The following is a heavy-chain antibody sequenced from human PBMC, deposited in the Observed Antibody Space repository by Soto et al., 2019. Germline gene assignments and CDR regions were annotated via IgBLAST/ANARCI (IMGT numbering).Heavy chain of an antibody. Sequence: ASVKVSCKASGGTFSSHTISWVRQAPGQGLEWMGWISAYNGNTNYAQKLQGRVTMTTDTSTSTAYMELRSLRSDDTAVYYCARDGQWLVLGYWGQGTQVTVSS. V-gene: IGHV1-18*01. CDR2: ISAYNGNT. D-gene: IGHD6-19*01. CDR1: GGTFSSHT. J-gene: IGHJ4*02. CDR3: ARDGQWLVLGY.